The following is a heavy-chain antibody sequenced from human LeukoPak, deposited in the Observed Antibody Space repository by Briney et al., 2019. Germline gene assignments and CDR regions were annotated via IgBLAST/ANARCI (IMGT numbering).Heavy chain of an antibody. J-gene: IGHJ4*02. D-gene: IGHD6-13*01. Sequence: GSLRLSCAASGFTFSSCSMNWIRQPPGKGLEWIGSIHYTGSTYYNPSLKSRVTISVDTSKNQFSLKLSSVTAADTAVYYCARRRGAAGTADADYWGQGTLVTVSS. CDR1: GFTFSSCS. CDR2: IHYTGST. CDR3: ARRRGAAGTADADY. V-gene: IGHV4-39*07.